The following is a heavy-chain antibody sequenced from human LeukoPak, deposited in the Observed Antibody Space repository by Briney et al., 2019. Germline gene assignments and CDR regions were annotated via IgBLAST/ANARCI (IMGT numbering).Heavy chain of an antibody. V-gene: IGHV1-69*13. CDR1: GGTFSSYA. J-gene: IGHJ6*02. CDR3: ASPSPYSSSWYEGGRGVGMDV. CDR2: IIPIFGTA. D-gene: IGHD6-13*01. Sequence: SVKVSCKASGGTFSSYAISWVRQAPGQGLEWMGGIIPIFGTANYAQKFQGRVTITADESTSTAYMELSSLRSEDTVVYYCASPSPYSSSWYEGGRGVGMDVWGQGTTVTVSS.